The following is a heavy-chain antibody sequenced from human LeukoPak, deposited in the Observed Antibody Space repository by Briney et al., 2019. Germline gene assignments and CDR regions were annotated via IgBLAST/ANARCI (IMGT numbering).Heavy chain of an antibody. V-gene: IGHV3-30*14. CDR2: ISYDGSNK. D-gene: IGHD2-2*02. J-gene: IGHJ3*02. CDR3: AREGYCSSTSCYTLGDAFDI. CDR1: GFTFSSYA. Sequence: PGGSLRLSCAASGFTFSSYAMHWVRQAPGKGLEWVAVISYDGSNKYYADSVKGRFTISRDNSKNTLYLQMNSLRAEDTAVYYCAREGYCSSTSCYTLGDAFDIWGQGTMVTVSS.